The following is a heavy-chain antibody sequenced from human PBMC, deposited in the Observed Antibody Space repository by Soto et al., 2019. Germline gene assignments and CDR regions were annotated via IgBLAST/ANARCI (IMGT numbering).Heavy chain of an antibody. CDR1: GGSISSYY. Sequence: SETLSLTCTVSGGSISSYYWSWIRQPPGKGLEWIGYIYYSGSANYNPSLKSRVTISVDTSKNQFSLKLSSVTAADAAVYYCATSIVGATGGFDYWGQGTQVTVSS. D-gene: IGHD1-26*01. J-gene: IGHJ4*02. CDR3: ATSIVGATGGFDY. CDR2: IYYSGSA. V-gene: IGHV4-59*01.